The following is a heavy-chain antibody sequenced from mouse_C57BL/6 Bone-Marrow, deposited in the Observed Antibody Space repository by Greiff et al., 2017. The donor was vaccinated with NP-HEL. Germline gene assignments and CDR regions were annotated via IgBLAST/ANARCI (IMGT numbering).Heavy chain of an antibody. D-gene: IGHD2-4*01. CDR1: GFNIKDDY. CDR3: TTLGDYDLYYAMDY. Sequence: VQLKQSGAELVRPGASVKLSCTASGFNIKDDYMHWVKQRPEQGLEWIGWIDPENGDTEYASKFQGKATITADTSSNTAYLQLSSLTSEDTAVYYCTTLGDYDLYYAMDYWGQGTSVTVSS. J-gene: IGHJ4*01. CDR2: IDPENGDT. V-gene: IGHV14-4*01.